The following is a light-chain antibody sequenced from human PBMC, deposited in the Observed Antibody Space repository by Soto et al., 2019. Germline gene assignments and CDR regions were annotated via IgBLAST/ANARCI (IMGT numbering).Light chain of an antibody. Sequence: EIVLTQSPGTLSLSPGERATLSCRASQSVGDSKLAWYHQKPGQAPRLLIYGASTRATGIPDRFSGSGSGTDFTLTISRLEPEDFAVYYCQQYGNSPLTFGGGTKVDIK. V-gene: IGKV3-20*01. J-gene: IGKJ4*01. CDR2: GAS. CDR1: QSVGDSK. CDR3: QQYGNSPLT.